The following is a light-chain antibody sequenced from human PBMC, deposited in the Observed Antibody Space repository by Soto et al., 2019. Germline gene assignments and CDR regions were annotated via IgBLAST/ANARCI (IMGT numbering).Light chain of an antibody. CDR1: QSIGTY. J-gene: IGKJ1*01. V-gene: IGKV1-39*01. CDR3: QQSYSTPT. Sequence: DIHVNQSPSSLSASVGDRVTITCRASQSIGTYLNWYHQKPGKAPQLLIYGASTLQSGVPSRFSASGSGTHFTLTINSLQPEDFGTYSCQQSYSTPTFGQGTKVDIK. CDR2: GAS.